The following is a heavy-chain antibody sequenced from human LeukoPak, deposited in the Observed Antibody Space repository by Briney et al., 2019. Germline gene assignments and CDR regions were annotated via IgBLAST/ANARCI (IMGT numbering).Heavy chain of an antibody. J-gene: IGHJ4*02. Sequence: ASVKVSCKASGYTFTSYGISWVRQAPGQGLEWMGWISPYNGNTNYAQKLQGRVTMTADTSTSTAYMELKSLRSDDTAVYYSARVVVVAATEDPYSFDYWGQGTLVTVSS. V-gene: IGHV1-18*01. CDR3: ARVVVVAATEDPYSFDY. D-gene: IGHD2-15*01. CDR2: ISPYNGNT. CDR1: GYTFTSYG.